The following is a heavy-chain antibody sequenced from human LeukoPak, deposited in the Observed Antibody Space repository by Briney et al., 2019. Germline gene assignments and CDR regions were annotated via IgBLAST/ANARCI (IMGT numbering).Heavy chain of an antibody. D-gene: IGHD4-11*01. CDR1: GGSFSGYY. J-gene: IGHJ4*02. V-gene: IGHV4-59*08. CDR2: IYYSGTT. Sequence: SETLSLTCAVYGGSFSGYYWSWIRQAPEKGLEWIGYIYYSGTTNYNPSVKSRVTISVDTSKNQFSLKLSSVTAADTAVYYCARSLSGVTRAFDYWGQGTLVTVSS. CDR3: ARSLSGVTRAFDY.